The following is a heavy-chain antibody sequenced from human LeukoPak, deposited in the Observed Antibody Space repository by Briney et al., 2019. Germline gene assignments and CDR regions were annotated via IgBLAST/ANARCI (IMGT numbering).Heavy chain of an antibody. D-gene: IGHD2-15*01. CDR2: IYTSGST. J-gene: IGHJ3*02. V-gene: IGHV4-61*02. CDR1: GGSISSGSYY. Sequence: SQTLSLTCTVSGGSISSGSYYWSWSRQPAGKGLEWIGRIYTSGSTNYNPSLKSRVTISVDTSKTQFSLKLSSVTAADTAVYYCARMGLPSADDAFDIRGQGTMVTVSS. CDR3: ARMGLPSADDAFDI.